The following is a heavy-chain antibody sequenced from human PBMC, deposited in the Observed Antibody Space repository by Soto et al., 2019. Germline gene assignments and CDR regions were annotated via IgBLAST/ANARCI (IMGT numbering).Heavy chain of an antibody. CDR1: GFTFSSYS. CDR3: ARGLSGGYDYYYGMDV. V-gene: IGHV3-48*01. Sequence: EVQLVESGGGLVQPGGSLRLSCAASGFTFSSYSMNWVRQAPGKGLEWVSYISSSSSTIYYADSVKGRFTISRDNAKNSLYRQMNSLRAEDTAVYYCARGLSGGYDYYYGMDVWGQGTTVTVSS. J-gene: IGHJ6*02. CDR2: ISSSSSTI. D-gene: IGHD2-15*01.